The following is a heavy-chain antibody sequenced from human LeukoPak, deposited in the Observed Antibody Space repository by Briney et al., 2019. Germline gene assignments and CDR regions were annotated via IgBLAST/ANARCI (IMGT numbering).Heavy chain of an antibody. D-gene: IGHD3-22*01. CDR3: ARDGYYYDSSGYYPEIDY. Sequence: GGSLRLSCAASGFAFSSYEMNWVRQAPGKGLEWVSYISSSGNTIYYADSVKGRFTISRDNAKNSLYLQMNSLRAEDTAVYYCARDGYYYDSSGYYPEIDYWGQGTLVTVSS. CDR2: ISSSGNTI. J-gene: IGHJ4*02. CDR1: GFAFSSYE. V-gene: IGHV3-48*03.